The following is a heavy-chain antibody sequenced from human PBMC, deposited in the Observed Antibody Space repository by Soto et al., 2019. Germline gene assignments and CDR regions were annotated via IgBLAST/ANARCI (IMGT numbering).Heavy chain of an antibody. CDR1: GYIFPSYG. CDR3: ARDRRFGELLL. D-gene: IGHD3-10*01. V-gene: IGHV1-18*01. J-gene: IGHJ4*02. Sequence: QAQLVQSGAEVKKPGASVKVSCKASGYIFPSYGISWVRQAPGQGLEWMGWISADNGNTNYAQKLQGRVTMTKDTSTSTAYMELMILRSDDTAVYYCARDRRFGELLLWGQGTLVTVSS. CDR2: ISADNGNT.